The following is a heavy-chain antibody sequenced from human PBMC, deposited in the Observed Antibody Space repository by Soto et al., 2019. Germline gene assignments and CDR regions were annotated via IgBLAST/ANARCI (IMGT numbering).Heavy chain of an antibody. CDR1: GFTFSNYW. V-gene: IGHV3-74*01. CDR2: INSDGTTI. J-gene: IGHJ4*02. Sequence: GGSLRLSCAASGFTFSNYWVHWVRQAPGKGLMWVSRINSDGTTINYADSVEGRFTISRDNAKNTLFLQMNSLRVEDTAVYYCARAGWYRFDYWGQGNLVTVSS. CDR3: ARAGWYRFDY. D-gene: IGHD6-19*01.